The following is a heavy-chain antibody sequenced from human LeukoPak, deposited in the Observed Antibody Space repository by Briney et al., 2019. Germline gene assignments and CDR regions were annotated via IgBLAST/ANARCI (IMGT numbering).Heavy chain of an antibody. J-gene: IGHJ6*02. CDR3: ARDGDIVATSHTPIYYYYGMDV. Sequence: GGSLRLSCAASGFTFSSYSMNWVRQAPGKGLEWVSSISSSSSYIYYADSVKGRFTISRDNAKNSLYLQMNSLRAEDTAVYYCARDGDIVATSHTPIYYYYGMDVWGQGTTVTVSS. V-gene: IGHV3-21*01. CDR1: GFTFSSYS. D-gene: IGHD5-12*01. CDR2: ISSSSSYI.